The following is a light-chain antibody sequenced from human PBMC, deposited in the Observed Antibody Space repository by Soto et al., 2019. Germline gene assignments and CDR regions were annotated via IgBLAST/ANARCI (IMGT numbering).Light chain of an antibody. CDR2: GES. CDR1: QSLSNNIY. CDR3: QQYNNWPT. V-gene: IGKV3-20*01. Sequence: IVLSQSPGTLSLSPGARATLSCRASQSLSNNIYLAWYQQKPGQDPRLLIYGESSRATGTPNRFSGSGSGTDFTLTISRLEPEDFAVYYCQQYNNWPTFGQGTRLEIK. J-gene: IGKJ5*01.